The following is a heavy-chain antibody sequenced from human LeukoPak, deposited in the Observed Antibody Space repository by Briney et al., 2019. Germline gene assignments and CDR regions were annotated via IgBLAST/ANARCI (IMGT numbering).Heavy chain of an antibody. Sequence: PSETLSLTCTVSGGSISSGGYYWSWTRQHPGKGLEWIGYIYYSGSTYYNPSLKSRVTISVDTSKNQFSLKLSSVTAADTAGYYCARDYYGSGSPPHKYNWFDPWGQGTLVTVSS. V-gene: IGHV4-31*03. D-gene: IGHD3-10*01. CDR2: IYYSGST. J-gene: IGHJ5*02. CDR3: ARDYYGSGSPPHKYNWFDP. CDR1: GGSISSGGYY.